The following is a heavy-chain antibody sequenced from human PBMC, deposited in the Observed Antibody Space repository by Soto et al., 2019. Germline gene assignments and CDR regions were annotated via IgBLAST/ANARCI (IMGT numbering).Heavy chain of an antibody. CDR1: GGTFSSYA. Sequence: QVQLVQSGAEVKKPGSSVKVSCKASGGTFSSYAISWVRQAPGQGLEWMGGIIPIFGTANYAQKFQGRVTITADESTSTASMELSSLRSEDTAVYYCARAGRSYYYGFRGDWFDPWGQGTLVTVSS. CDR3: ARAGRSYYYGFRGDWFDP. V-gene: IGHV1-69*01. CDR2: IIPIFGTA. D-gene: IGHD3-10*01. J-gene: IGHJ5*02.